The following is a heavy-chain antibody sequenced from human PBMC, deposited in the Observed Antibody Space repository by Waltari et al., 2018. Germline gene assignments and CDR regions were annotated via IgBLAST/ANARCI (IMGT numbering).Heavy chain of an antibody. J-gene: IGHJ4*02. CDR3: TRVDCSSSSCYRGFDY. Sequence: EVQLVESGGGLVQPGGSLRLACAASGFTFSSYWMHWARQPPGKGLVWLSRINSDGSGTIYADSVKGRFTISRDNGKNTLYLQMNSLKTEDTAVYFCTRVDCSSSSCYRGFDYWGQGTLVSVSS. V-gene: IGHV3-74*01. CDR1: GFTFSSYW. D-gene: IGHD2-2*01. CDR2: INSDGSGT.